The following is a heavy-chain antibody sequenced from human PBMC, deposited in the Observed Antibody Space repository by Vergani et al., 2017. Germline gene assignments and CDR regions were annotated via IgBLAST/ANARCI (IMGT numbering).Heavy chain of an antibody. CDR2: INPSGGST. D-gene: IGHD3-22*01. V-gene: IGHV1-46*03. CDR3: ARVGPSDDPPHLSSGHSRAFDI. J-gene: IGHJ3*02. Sequence: QVQLVQSGAEVKKPGASVKVSCKASGYTFTSYYKHWVRQAPGQGLEWMGIINPSGGSTSYAQKFQGRVTMTRDTSTSTVYMELSSLRSEDTAVYYCARVGPSDDPPHLSSGHSRAFDIWGQGTMVTVSS. CDR1: GYTFTSYY.